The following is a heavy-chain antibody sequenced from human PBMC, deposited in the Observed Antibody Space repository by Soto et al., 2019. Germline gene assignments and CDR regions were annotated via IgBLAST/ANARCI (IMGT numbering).Heavy chain of an antibody. CDR1: GGSISSGGYY. D-gene: IGHD2-2*01. V-gene: IGHV4-31*03. CDR2: IYYSGST. CDR3: ARARSSTSPYPIGY. Sequence: QVQLQESGPGLVTPSQTLSLTCTVSGGSISSGGYYWSWIRQHPGKGLRWIGYIYYSGSTYYNPSLKSRVTLSVDTPKNQISLKLSSGTAADAAVYYCARARSSTSPYPIGYWGQGTLVTVSS. J-gene: IGHJ4*02.